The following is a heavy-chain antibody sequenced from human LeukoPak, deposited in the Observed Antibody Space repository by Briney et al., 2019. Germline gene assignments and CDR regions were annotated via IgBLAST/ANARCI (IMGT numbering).Heavy chain of an antibody. D-gene: IGHD6-13*01. J-gene: IGHJ4*02. CDR3: ARGPREGSSSWHDY. CDR1: GGSISSYY. V-gene: IGHV4-4*07. CDR2: IYTSGST. Sequence: SETLSLTCTVSGGSISSYYWSWIRQPAGKGLEWIGRIYTSGSTNYNPSLKSRVTMSVDTSKNQFSLKLSSVTAADTAVYYCARGPREGSSSWHDYWGQGTLVTVSS.